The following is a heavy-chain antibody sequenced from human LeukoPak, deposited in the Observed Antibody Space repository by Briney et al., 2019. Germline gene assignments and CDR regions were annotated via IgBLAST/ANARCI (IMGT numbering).Heavy chain of an antibody. CDR1: GGTFSSYA. V-gene: IGHV1-69*13. CDR3: ARGAWLVSDYYCGMDV. CDR2: IIPIFGTA. D-gene: IGHD6-19*01. J-gene: IGHJ6*02. Sequence: SVKVSCKASGGTFSSYAISWVRQAPGQGLEWMGGIIPIFGTANYAQKFQGRVTITADESTSTAYMELSSLRSEDTAVYYCARGAWLVSDYYCGMDVWGQGTTVTVSS.